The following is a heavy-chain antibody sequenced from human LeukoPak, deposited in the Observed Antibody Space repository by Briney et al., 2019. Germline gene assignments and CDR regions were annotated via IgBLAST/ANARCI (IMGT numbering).Heavy chain of an antibody. CDR1: GGSISSGSYY. V-gene: IGHV4-61*02. Sequence: PSETLSLTCAVSGGSISSGSYYWSWIRQPAGKGLEWIGRIYTSGSTNYNPSLKSRVTISVDTSKNQFSLKLSSVTAADTAVYYCARGDDLWSGSPDAFDIWGQGTMVTVSS. J-gene: IGHJ3*02. D-gene: IGHD3-3*01. CDR2: IYTSGST. CDR3: ARGDDLWSGSPDAFDI.